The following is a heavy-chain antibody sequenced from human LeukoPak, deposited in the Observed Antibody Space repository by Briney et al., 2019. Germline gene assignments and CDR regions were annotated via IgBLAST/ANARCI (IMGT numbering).Heavy chain of an antibody. V-gene: IGHV1-8*01. J-gene: IGHJ6*02. Sequence: ASVKVSCKASGYTFTSYDINWVRPATGQGLEWMGWMNPNSGNTGYAQKFQGRVTMTRNTSISTAYMELSSLRSEDTAVYYCARGGYYDSSGYYLGNYYYGMDVWGQGTTVTVSS. CDR2: MNPNSGNT. D-gene: IGHD3-22*01. CDR3: ARGGYYDSSGYYLGNYYYGMDV. CDR1: GYTFTSYD.